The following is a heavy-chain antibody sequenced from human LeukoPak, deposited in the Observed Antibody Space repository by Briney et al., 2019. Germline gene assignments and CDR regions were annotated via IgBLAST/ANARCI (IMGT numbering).Heavy chain of an antibody. CDR2: IIPIFGTA. CDR1: GGTFSSYA. D-gene: IGHD6-19*01. Sequence: SVKVSCKASGGTFSSYAISWVRQAPGQGLEWMGGIIPIFGTANYAQKLQGRVTMTTDTSTSTAYMELRSLRSDDTAVYYCARAGRYSSGWSVDYWGQGTLVTVSS. V-gene: IGHV1-69*05. J-gene: IGHJ4*02. CDR3: ARAGRYSSGWSVDY.